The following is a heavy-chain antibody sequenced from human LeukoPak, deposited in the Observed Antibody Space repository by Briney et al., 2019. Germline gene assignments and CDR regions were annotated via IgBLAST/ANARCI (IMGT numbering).Heavy chain of an antibody. CDR2: IYNSGST. CDR1: GGSISNYD. D-gene: IGHD5-18*01. Sequence: PSETLSLTCTVSGGSISNYDWSWIRQFPGKGLEWTGYIYNSGSTNYNPSLNSRVTISKDTSKNQFSLKLSPVTAADTAVYYCARVGAAMDNFDYWGQGTLVTVS. V-gene: IGHV4-59*01. CDR3: ARVGAAMDNFDY. J-gene: IGHJ4*02.